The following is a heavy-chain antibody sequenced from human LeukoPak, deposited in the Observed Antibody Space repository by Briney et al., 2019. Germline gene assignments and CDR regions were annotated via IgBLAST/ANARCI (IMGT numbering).Heavy chain of an antibody. CDR2: ISAYNGNT. J-gene: IGHJ6*02. V-gene: IGHV1-18*01. CDR3: ARKSSGWYVRYYYGMDV. D-gene: IGHD6-19*01. CDR1: GYTSTSYG. Sequence: GASVKVSCKASGYTSTSYGISWVRQAPGQGLEWMGWISAYNGNTNYAQKLQGRVTMTTDTSTSTAYMELRSLRSDDTAVYYCARKSSGWYVRYYYGMDVWGQGTTVTVSS.